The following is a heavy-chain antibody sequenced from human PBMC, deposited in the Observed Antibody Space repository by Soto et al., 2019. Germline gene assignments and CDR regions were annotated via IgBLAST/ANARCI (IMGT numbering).Heavy chain of an antibody. V-gene: IGHV1-3*01. CDR2: INPGNGNT. J-gene: IGHJ2*01. D-gene: IGHD4-17*01. CDR3: ARGASSVTTFYFDL. Sequence: QVQVVQSGAEVKKPGASVKVSCKASGYTFTSYAMHWVRQAPGQRLEWMGWINPGNGNTKNSQKFQGRVTITRDTCASTAYMELRSLRSEDTAVYYCARGASSVTTFYFDLWGRGTLVTVSS. CDR1: GYTFTSYA.